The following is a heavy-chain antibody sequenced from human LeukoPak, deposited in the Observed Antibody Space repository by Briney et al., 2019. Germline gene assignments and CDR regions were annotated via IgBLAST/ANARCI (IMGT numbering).Heavy chain of an antibody. CDR2: IYHSGST. CDR1: GGSISSGGYS. V-gene: IGHV4-30-2*01. Sequence: PSETLSLTCAVSGGSISSGGYSWSWIRQPQGKGLEWIGYIYHSGSTYYNPSLKSRVTISVDRSKNQFSLKLSSVTAADTAVYYCARGNGYYRRTPSLDFDYWGQGTLVTVSS. J-gene: IGHJ4*02. D-gene: IGHD3-3*01. CDR3: ARGNGYYRRTPSLDFDY.